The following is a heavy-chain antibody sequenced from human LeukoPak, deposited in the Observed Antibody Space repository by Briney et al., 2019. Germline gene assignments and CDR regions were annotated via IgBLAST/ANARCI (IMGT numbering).Heavy chain of an antibody. Sequence: GGALQSYFKGPGSRFTSYWISWVRPMPGKGLGGMGRIDPSGSHTNYSPAFQGHVTISADKSISTAYLQWSSLKGSDTAMYYCTRYELRTAMVTGFDYWGQGTLVTVSS. CDR3: TRYELRTAMVTGFDY. CDR2: IDPSGSHT. CDR1: GSRFTSYW. D-gene: IGHD5-18*01. V-gene: IGHV5-10-1*01. J-gene: IGHJ4*02.